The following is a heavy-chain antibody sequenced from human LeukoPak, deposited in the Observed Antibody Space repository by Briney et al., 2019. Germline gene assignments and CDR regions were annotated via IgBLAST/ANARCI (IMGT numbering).Heavy chain of an antibody. CDR1: GGTFSSYA. CDR3: AVGGYSYGYGLSLYMDV. V-gene: IGHV1-69*05. J-gene: IGHJ6*03. D-gene: IGHD5-18*01. CDR2: IIPIFGTA. Sequence: SVKVSCKASGGTFSSYAISWVRQAPGQGLQWMGRIIPIFGTANYAQKFQGRVTITTDESTSTAYMELSSLRSEDTAVYYCAVGGYSYGYGLSLYMDVWGKGTTVTVSS.